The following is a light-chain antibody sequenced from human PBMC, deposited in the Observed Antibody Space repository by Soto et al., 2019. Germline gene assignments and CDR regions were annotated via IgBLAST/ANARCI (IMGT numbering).Light chain of an antibody. CDR1: QGISSY. CDR3: QQYYSYPRT. V-gene: IGKV1-8*01. J-gene: IGKJ1*01. Sequence: AIRMTQSPSSLSASTGDRVTNTCRASQGISSYLAWYQQKPGKAPKLLIYAASTLQSGVPSRFSDSGSGTDFTLTISCLQSEDFATYYCQQYYSYPRTFGQGTKVDIK. CDR2: AAS.